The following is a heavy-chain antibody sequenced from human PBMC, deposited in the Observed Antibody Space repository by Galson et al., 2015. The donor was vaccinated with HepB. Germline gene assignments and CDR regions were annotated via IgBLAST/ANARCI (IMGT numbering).Heavy chain of an antibody. Sequence: SVKVSCKASGYTFTGYYMHWVRQAPGQGLEWMGRINPNSGGTNYAQKFQGRVTMTRDTSISTAYMELSRLRSGDTAVYYCARGDYDILTGYYNNFDYWGQGTLVTVSS. CDR1: GYTFTGYY. V-gene: IGHV1-2*06. CDR3: ARGDYDILTGYYNNFDY. J-gene: IGHJ4*02. CDR2: INPNSGGT. D-gene: IGHD3-9*01.